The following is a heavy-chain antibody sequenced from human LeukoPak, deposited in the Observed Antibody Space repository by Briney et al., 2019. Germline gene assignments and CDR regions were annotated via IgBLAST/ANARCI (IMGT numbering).Heavy chain of an antibody. D-gene: IGHD2-15*01. J-gene: IGHJ6*02. Sequence: PGRSLRLSCAASGFTFDDYAMHWVRQAPGKWLEWVAVIWYDGSNKYYADSVKGRFTISRDNSKNTLYLQMNSLRAEDTAVYYCARDLIVVVVGLYGMDVWGQGTTVTVSS. CDR3: ARDLIVVVVGLYGMDV. V-gene: IGHV3-33*08. CDR1: GFTFDDYA. CDR2: IWYDGSNK.